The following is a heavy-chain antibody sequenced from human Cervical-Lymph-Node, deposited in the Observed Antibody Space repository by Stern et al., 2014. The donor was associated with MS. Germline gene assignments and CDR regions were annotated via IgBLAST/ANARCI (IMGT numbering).Heavy chain of an antibody. Sequence: VHLVESGPGLVQPSGTLSLTCTVSGASLSGVNWWTWVRQPPGKGLGWIGQILQTGDKNYTPSIRSRVVMLVDSSKSQFPLQLTSVTAADTAVYYCARGGGTDSPTYDYWGQGTLVTVS. CDR1: GASLSGVNW. CDR2: ILQTGDK. CDR3: ARGGGTDSPTYDY. J-gene: IGHJ4*02. V-gene: IGHV4-4*02. D-gene: IGHD3-16*01.